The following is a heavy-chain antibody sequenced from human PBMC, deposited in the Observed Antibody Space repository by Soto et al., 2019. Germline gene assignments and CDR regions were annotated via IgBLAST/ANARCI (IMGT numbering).Heavy chain of an antibody. CDR2: IYYSGST. CDR1: GGSISSYY. V-gene: IGHV4-59*08. Sequence: SETLSLTCTVSGGSISSYYWSWIRQPPGKGLEWIGYIYYSGSTNYNPSLKSRVTISVDTSKNQFSLKLSSVTAADTAVYYCARLTEGIAAADPWFDPWGQGTLVT. J-gene: IGHJ5*02. D-gene: IGHD6-13*01. CDR3: ARLTEGIAAADPWFDP.